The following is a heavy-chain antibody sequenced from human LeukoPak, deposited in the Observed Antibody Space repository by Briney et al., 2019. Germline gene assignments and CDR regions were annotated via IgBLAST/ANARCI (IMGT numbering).Heavy chain of an antibody. CDR2: ISGSGGSA. CDR1: GFTFSSYG. D-gene: IGHD6-13*01. CDR3: AKELSSSWFQGTDY. Sequence: GGSLRLSCAAAGFTFSSYGMNWVRQAPGKGLVWVSSISGSGGSAYYADSVKGRFTIARDNSKNTLYLQMNSLRAEDTAVYYCAKELSSSWFQGTDYWGQGTLVTVSS. V-gene: IGHV3-23*01. J-gene: IGHJ4*02.